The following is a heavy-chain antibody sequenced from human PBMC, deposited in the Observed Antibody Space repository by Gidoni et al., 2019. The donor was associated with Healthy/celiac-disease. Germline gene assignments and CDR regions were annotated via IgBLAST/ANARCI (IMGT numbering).Heavy chain of an antibody. D-gene: IGHD1-26*01. CDR1: GASISSYS. J-gene: IGHJ5*02. CDR3: ARSVGSGSYYGGGDWFDP. V-gene: IGHV4-59*01. Sequence: QVQLQESGPGLVTPSETLSLTCPAPGASISSYSWRWIRQPPGKGLEWIGYIYYSGSTNYNPSLKGRVAISVDTSKNQFSLKLSSVTAADTAVYYCARSVGSGSYYGGGDWFDPWGQGTLVTVSS. CDR2: IYYSGST.